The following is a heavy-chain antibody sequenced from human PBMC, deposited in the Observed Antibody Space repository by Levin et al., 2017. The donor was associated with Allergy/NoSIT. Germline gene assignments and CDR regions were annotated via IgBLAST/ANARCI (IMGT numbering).Heavy chain of an antibody. CDR3: TRIYSGSWYFYFYMDV. CDR1: GFTFGDYA. Sequence: PGGSLRLSCTASGFTFGDYAMSWFRQAPGKGLEWVSFIRSKTYGGTTEYAASVKGRFTISRDDSKSIAYLQMNSLKTEDTALYYCTRIYSGSWYFYFYMDVWGKGTTVTVSS. D-gene: IGHD6-13*01. J-gene: IGHJ6*03. CDR2: IRSKTYGGTT. V-gene: IGHV3-49*03.